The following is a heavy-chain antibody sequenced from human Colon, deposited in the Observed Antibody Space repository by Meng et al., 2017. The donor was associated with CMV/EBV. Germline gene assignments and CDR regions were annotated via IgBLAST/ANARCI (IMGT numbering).Heavy chain of an antibody. J-gene: IGHJ4*02. CDR2: IYHSGAT. CDR1: GDSVATSGYY. D-gene: IGHD3-10*02. Sequence: SETLSLTCGVSGDSVATSGYYWAWIRQPPGKGLEWIGSIYHSGATHYSPSLESRLTIGLDVSKNQISLTLTSATAADTAVYYCARTSESPHTMSSDFWGQGTLVTVSS. V-gene: IGHV4-39*01. CDR3: ARTSESPHTMSSDF.